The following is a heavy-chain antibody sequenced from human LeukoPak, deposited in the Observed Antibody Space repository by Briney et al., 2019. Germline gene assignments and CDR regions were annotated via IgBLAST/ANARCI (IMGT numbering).Heavy chain of an antibody. CDR2: ISSGSSTI. Sequence: GGSLRLSCAASGFSFSSYSMNWVRQAPGKGLEWVSYISSGSSTIYYADSVKGRFTISRDNAKNSLYLQMNSLRDEDTAVYYCARDKNWNDSNFDYWGQGTLVTVSS. D-gene: IGHD1-1*01. CDR3: ARDKNWNDSNFDY. J-gene: IGHJ4*02. V-gene: IGHV3-48*02. CDR1: GFSFSSYS.